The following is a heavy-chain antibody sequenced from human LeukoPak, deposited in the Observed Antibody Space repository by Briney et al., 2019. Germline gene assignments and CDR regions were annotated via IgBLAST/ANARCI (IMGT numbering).Heavy chain of an antibody. J-gene: IGHJ5*02. CDR1: GYTFTGYY. Sequence: ASVKVSCKASGYTFTGYYMHWVRQAPGQGLEWMGWINPNSGNTGYAQKFQGRVTMTRNTSISTAYMELSSLRSEDTAVYYCARTRIRQPRYCSGGSCYRLGNWFDPWGQGTLVTVSS. V-gene: IGHV1-8*02. CDR2: INPNSGNT. D-gene: IGHD2-15*01. CDR3: ARTRIRQPRYCSGGSCYRLGNWFDP.